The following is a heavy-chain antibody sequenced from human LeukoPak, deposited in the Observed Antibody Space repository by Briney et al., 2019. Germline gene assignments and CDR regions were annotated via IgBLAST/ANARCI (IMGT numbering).Heavy chain of an antibody. Sequence: GGSLRLSCAASGFTFSSYNMNWVRQAPGMGLEWVSTISTSSSYIYYADSVKGRFTISRDNGKNSLYLQMSSLRAEDTAVYYCARSKVAGTSDYWGQGTLVAVSS. D-gene: IGHD6-19*01. CDR1: GFTFSSYN. J-gene: IGHJ4*02. CDR2: ISTSSSYI. V-gene: IGHV3-21*01. CDR3: ARSKVAGTSDY.